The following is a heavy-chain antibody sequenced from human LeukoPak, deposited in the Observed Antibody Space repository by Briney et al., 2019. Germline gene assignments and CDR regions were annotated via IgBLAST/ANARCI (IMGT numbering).Heavy chain of an antibody. D-gene: IGHD1-7*01. CDR1: GYSFTSYW. Sequence: GESLKISCKGSGYSFTSYWIGWVRQMPGKGLEWMGIIYPGDSDTRYSPSFQGQVTISADKSISTAYLQWSSLKASDTSMYYCATQMQLRVNYVYYFDYWGQGTLVTVSS. V-gene: IGHV5-51*01. CDR3: ATQMQLRVNYVYYFDY. J-gene: IGHJ4*02. CDR2: IYPGDSDT.